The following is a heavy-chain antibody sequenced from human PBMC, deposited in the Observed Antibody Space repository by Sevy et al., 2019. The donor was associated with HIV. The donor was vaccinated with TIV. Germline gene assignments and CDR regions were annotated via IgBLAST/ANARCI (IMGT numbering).Heavy chain of an antibody. CDR3: ARLDDSGWFDP. D-gene: IGHD3-22*01. CDR2: IYYSGST. CDR1: GGSISSSSYY. Sequence: SETLSLTCTVSGGSISSSSYYWGWIRQPPGKGLEWTGSIYYSGSTYYNPSLKSRVTISVDTSKNQFSLKLSSVTAADTAVYYCARLDDSGWFDPWGQGTLVTVSS. V-gene: IGHV4-39*01. J-gene: IGHJ5*02.